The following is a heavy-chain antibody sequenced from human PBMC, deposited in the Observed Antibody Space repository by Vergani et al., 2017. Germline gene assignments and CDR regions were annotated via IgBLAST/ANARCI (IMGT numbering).Heavy chain of an antibody. CDR3: AREGNVYYYGSGRQYYFDY. Sequence: QVQLVQSGAEVKKPGSSVKVSCTASGGTFSSYTISWVRQAPGQGLEWMGRIIPILGIANYAKKFQGRVTITADKSTSTAYMELSSLRSEDTDVYYCAREGNVYYYGSGRQYYFDYWGQGTLVTVSS. CDR2: IIPILGIA. D-gene: IGHD3-10*01. J-gene: IGHJ4*02. CDR1: GGTFSSYT. V-gene: IGHV1-69*08.